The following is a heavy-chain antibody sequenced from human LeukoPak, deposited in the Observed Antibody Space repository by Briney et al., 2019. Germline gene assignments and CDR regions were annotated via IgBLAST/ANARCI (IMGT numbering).Heavy chain of an antibody. Sequence: GESLKISCKGSGYSFTSYWIGWVRQMPGKGLEWMGIIYPGDSDTRYSPSFQGQVTISADKSISTAYLQWSSLKASDTAMYYCARQSSTMVSLNWFDPWGQGTLVTVSS. CDR2: IYPGDSDT. V-gene: IGHV5-51*01. CDR3: ARQSSTMVSLNWFDP. J-gene: IGHJ5*02. D-gene: IGHD3-10*01. CDR1: GYSFTSYW.